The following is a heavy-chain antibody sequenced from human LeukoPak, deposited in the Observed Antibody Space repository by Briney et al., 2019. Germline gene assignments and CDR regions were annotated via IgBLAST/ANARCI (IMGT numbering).Heavy chain of an antibody. V-gene: IGHV1-2*02. D-gene: IGHD3-10*01. CDR1: GYSFTAYW. CDR2: INPNSGGT. J-gene: IGHJ6*02. Sequence: ASVKVSCKASGYSFTAYWIHWVRQAPGQGLEWMGWINPNSGGTNYAQKFQGRVTMPRDTSISTAYMELRRLRSDDTAVYYCAREPTYYYGSGSYPRGVYYYGMDVWGLGTTVTVSS. CDR3: AREPTYYYGSGSYPRGVYYYGMDV.